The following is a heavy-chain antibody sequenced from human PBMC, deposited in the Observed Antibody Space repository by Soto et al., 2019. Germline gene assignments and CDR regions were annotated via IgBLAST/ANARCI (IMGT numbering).Heavy chain of an antibody. CDR2: MYYSGST. Sequence: LSLPCTVSGGSISSYYWSWVRQPPGKGLEWIGYMYYSGSTNYNPSLKSRVTMSVDTSKKRFSLKLTSVTAADTAIYYCIEGSDWSRAFDYWGQGALVTVSS. CDR3: IEGSDWSRAFDY. D-gene: IGHD6-19*01. J-gene: IGHJ4*02. CDR1: GGSISSYY. V-gene: IGHV4-59*01.